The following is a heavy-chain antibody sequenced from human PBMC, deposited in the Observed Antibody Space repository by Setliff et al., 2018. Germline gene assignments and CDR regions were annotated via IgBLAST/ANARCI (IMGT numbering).Heavy chain of an antibody. V-gene: IGHV1-24*01. CDR3: ARGRHPPWSGYPYYYMDV. CDR1: GYTLTELS. J-gene: IGHJ6*03. CDR2: FDPEDGET. D-gene: IGHD3-3*01. Sequence: ASVKVSCKVSGYTLTELSMHWVRQAPGKGLEWMGGFDPEDGETIYAQKFQGRVTMTRDTSVSTAYMELSRLRSDDTAVYYCARGRHPPWSGYPYYYMDVWGKGTTVTVSS.